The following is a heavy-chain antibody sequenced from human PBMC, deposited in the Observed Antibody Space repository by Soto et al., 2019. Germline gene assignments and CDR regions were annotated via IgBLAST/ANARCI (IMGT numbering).Heavy chain of an antibody. CDR2: ISAGGGSS. V-gene: IGHV3-23*01. CDR3: AKGSIECSGSGDQ. D-gene: IGHD2-15*01. Sequence: EVQLLVSGGGLVQPGGSLRLACAASGFPFNSYAMVWVRQAPGKGLEWVSVISAGGGSSYFADSVKGRFTISRDNSKNVLTLEVNTLRAEDTATYFCAKGSIECSGSGDQWGQGTLVLVSS. J-gene: IGHJ4*02. CDR1: GFPFNSYA.